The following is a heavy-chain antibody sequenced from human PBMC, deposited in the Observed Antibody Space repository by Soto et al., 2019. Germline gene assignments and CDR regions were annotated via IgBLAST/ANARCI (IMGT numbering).Heavy chain of an antibody. D-gene: IGHD4-4*01. Sequence: GGSLRLSCAASGFTFSSYAMHWVRQAPGKGLEWVAVISYDGSNKYYADSVKGRFTISRDNSKNTLYLQMNSLRAEDTAVYYCASRDGGNSLSYWGQGTLVTVSS. J-gene: IGHJ4*02. CDR1: GFTFSSYA. CDR2: ISYDGSNK. CDR3: ASRDGGNSLSY. V-gene: IGHV3-30-3*01.